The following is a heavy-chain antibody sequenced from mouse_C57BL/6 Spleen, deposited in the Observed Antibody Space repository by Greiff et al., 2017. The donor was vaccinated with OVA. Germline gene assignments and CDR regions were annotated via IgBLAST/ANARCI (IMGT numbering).Heavy chain of an antibody. Sequence: EVQVVESGGGLVQPGESLTLSCESNEYAFPSHDMSWVRKTPEKRLELVAAINSDGGSTYYPDTMERRFIISRDNTKKTLYLQMSSLRSEDTALYYCAIYYDYFAWFAYWGQGTLVTVSA. CDR3: AIYYDYFAWFAY. J-gene: IGHJ3*01. CDR2: INSDGGST. D-gene: IGHD2-4*01. V-gene: IGHV5-2*01. CDR1: EYAFPSHD.